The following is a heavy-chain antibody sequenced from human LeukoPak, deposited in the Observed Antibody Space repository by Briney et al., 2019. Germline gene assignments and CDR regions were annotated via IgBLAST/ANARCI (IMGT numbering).Heavy chain of an antibody. CDR2: IYPDDSDI. J-gene: IGHJ4*02. V-gene: IGHV5-51*01. Sequence: GESLKISCEGSGYPFITYRIGWVRQMPGKGLEWMGIIYPDDSDIIYSPSFQGQVTISADKSISTAYLHWSSLKASDTAMYYCARGGYSYGYKLGIDYWGQGTLVTVSS. CDR1: GYPFITYR. CDR3: ARGGYSYGYKLGIDY. D-gene: IGHD5-18*01.